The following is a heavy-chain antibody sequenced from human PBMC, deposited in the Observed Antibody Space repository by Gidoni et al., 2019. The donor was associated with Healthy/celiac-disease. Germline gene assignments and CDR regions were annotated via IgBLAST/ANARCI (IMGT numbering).Heavy chain of an antibody. V-gene: IGHV1-46*01. D-gene: IGHD3-10*01. CDR3: ARVTTPIVLLWFGEVAFDI. CDR1: GYTFTSYY. Sequence: QVQLVQSGAEVKKPGASVKVSCKASGYTFTSYYMPWVRQAPGQGLEWMGIIHPSGGSTSYAQKFQGRVTMTRDTSTSTVYMELSSLRSEDTAVYYCARVTTPIVLLWFGEVAFDIWGQGTMVTVSS. CDR2: IHPSGGST. J-gene: IGHJ3*02.